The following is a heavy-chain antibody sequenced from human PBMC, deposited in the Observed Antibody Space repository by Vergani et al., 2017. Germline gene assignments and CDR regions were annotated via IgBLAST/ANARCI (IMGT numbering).Heavy chain of an antibody. J-gene: IGHJ6*02. CDR2: IYCSGST. D-gene: IGHD3-3*01. V-gene: IGHV4-59*01. CDR1: GGSISSYY. Sequence: QVQLQESGPGLVKPSETLSLTCTVSGGSISSYYWSWIRQPPGKGLEWIGYIYCSGSTNYNPSLKSRVTISVDTSKNPFSLKLSSVTAADTAVYYCARAPYYDFWSGYYPHYYGMDVWGQGTTVTVSS. CDR3: ARAPYYDFWSGYYPHYYGMDV.